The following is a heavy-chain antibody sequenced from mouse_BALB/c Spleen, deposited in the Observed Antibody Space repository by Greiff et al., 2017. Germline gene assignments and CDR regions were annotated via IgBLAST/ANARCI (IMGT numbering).Heavy chain of an antibody. V-gene: IGHV3-1*02. J-gene: IGHJ3*01. CDR2: IHYSGST. CDR1: GYSITSGYS. D-gene: IGHD2-2*01. Sequence: ESGPDLVKPSQSLSLTCTVTGYSITSGYSWHWIRQFPGNKLEWMGYIHYSGSTNYNPSLKSRISITRDTSKDPFFLQLNSVTTEATATYYSARGNYGDDDGFADWGQGTLVTVSA. CDR3: ARGNYGDDDGFAD.